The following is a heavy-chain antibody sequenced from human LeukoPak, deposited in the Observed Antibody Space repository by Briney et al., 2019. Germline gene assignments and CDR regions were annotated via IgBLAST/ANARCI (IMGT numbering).Heavy chain of an antibody. CDR2: INTNTGNP. D-gene: IGHD6-13*01. CDR3: ARTRIAAAGTIDY. J-gene: IGHJ4*02. V-gene: IGHV7-4-1*02. Sequence: ASVKVSCKASGGTFSSYAISWVRQAPGQGLEWMGWINTNTGNPTYAQGFTGRFVFSLDTSVSTAYLQISSLKAEDTAVYYCARTRIAAAGTIDYWGQGTLVTVSS. CDR1: GGTFSSYA.